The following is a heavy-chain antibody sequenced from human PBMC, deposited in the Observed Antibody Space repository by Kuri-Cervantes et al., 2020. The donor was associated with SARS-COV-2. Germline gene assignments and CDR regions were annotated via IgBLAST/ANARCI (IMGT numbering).Heavy chain of an antibody. Sequence: SETLSLTCAVSGGSISSGSYYWSWIRQPAGKGLEWNGRIYTSGSTNYNPSLKSRVTMSVDTSKNQFSLKLSSVTAADTAVYYCARERGIAAAGTNYFDYWGQGTLVTVSS. D-gene: IGHD6-13*01. CDR2: IYTSGST. CDR3: ARERGIAAAGTNYFDY. V-gene: IGHV4-61*02. J-gene: IGHJ4*02. CDR1: GGSISSGSYY.